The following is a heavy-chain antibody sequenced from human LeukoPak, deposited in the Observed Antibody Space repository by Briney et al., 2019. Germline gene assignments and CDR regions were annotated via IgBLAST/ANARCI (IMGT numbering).Heavy chain of an antibody. Sequence: SETLSLTCTVSGGSISSSSYYWGWIRQPPGKGLEWIGSIYYSGSTYYNPSLKSRVTISVDTSKSQFSLKLSSVTAADTAVYYCARMVRGVIPLEYYYYYYMDVWGKGTTVTVSS. D-gene: IGHD3-10*01. J-gene: IGHJ6*03. CDR2: IYYSGST. CDR3: ARMVRGVIPLEYYYYYYMDV. V-gene: IGHV4-39*01. CDR1: GGSISSSSYY.